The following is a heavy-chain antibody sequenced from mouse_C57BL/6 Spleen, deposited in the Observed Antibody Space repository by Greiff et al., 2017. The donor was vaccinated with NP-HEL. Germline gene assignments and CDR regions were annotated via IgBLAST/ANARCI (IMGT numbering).Heavy chain of an antibody. Sequence: EVQRVESGGGLVKPGGSLKLSCAASGFTFSDYGMHWVRQAPEKGLEWVAYISSGSSTIYYADTVKGRFTISRDNAKNTLFLQMTSLRSEDTAMYYCARKKYSNYWDWYFDVWGTGTTVTVSS. J-gene: IGHJ1*03. CDR3: ARKKYSNYWDWYFDV. CDR2: ISSGSSTI. V-gene: IGHV5-17*01. CDR1: GFTFSDYG. D-gene: IGHD2-5*01.